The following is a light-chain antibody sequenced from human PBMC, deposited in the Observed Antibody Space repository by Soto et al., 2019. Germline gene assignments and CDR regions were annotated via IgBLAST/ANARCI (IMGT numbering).Light chain of an antibody. Sequence: DIQLTQSPSTLSASVGDRVTITCRASQSIDFWLAWYQQKPGKAPKLLIYKASTLESGVPSRFSGSGSGTEFPPTISSLQPDDFATYYCQQYNSNSFYSFGQGTKLEI. J-gene: IGKJ2*01. CDR1: QSIDFW. CDR3: QQYNSNSFYS. CDR2: KAS. V-gene: IGKV1-5*03.